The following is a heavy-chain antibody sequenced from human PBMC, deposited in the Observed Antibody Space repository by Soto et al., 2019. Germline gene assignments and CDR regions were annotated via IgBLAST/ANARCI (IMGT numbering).Heavy chain of an antibody. CDR3: AKSVPAGQTVAGYYYGLAV. Sequence: GGSLRLSCAASGFTFSSYAMSWVRQAPGKGLEWVSAISGSGGSTYYADSVKGRFTISRDNSKNTLYLQMNSLRAEDTAVYYCAKSVPAGQTVAGYYYGLAVWGQGTTVTVSS. CDR2: ISGSGGST. J-gene: IGHJ6*02. V-gene: IGHV3-23*01. D-gene: IGHD6-19*01. CDR1: GFTFSSYA.